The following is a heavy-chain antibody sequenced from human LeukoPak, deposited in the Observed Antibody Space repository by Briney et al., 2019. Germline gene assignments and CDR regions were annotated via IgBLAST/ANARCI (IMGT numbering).Heavy chain of an antibody. Sequence: GGSLRLSCAASGFTFSSYGMHWVRQAPGKGLEWVAVISYDGSNKYYADSVKGRFTISRDNSKNTLYLQMNSLRAEGTAVYYCAKVPGPHYYDSSGYALLSAFDIWGQGTMVTVSS. J-gene: IGHJ3*02. D-gene: IGHD3-22*01. CDR2: ISYDGSNK. V-gene: IGHV3-30*18. CDR1: GFTFSSYG. CDR3: AKVPGPHYYDSSGYALLSAFDI.